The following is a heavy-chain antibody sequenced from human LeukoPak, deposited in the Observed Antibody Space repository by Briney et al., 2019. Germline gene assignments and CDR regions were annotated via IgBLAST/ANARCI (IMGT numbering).Heavy chain of an antibody. V-gene: IGHV3-30*18. D-gene: IGHD3-10*01. CDR1: GFTFSSYG. Sequence: GGSLRLSCAASGFTFSSYGMHWVRQAPGKGLEWVAVISYDGSNKYYADSVKGRFTISRDNSKNTLYLQMNSLRAEDTAVYYCAKVDGSPGGMGVWGQGTTVTVSS. CDR2: ISYDGSNK. CDR3: AKVDGSPGGMGV. J-gene: IGHJ6*02.